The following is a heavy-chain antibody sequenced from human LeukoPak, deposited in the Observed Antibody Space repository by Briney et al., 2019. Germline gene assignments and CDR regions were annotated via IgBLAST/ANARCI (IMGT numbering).Heavy chain of an antibody. J-gene: IGHJ4*02. Sequence: SETLSLTCSVFGDSVSNNAYYWACILQAPGKRLECMGSGHYRETTHYSPSLKSRVTISVDTSKNQFSLKLNSVTAADTAVYYCARQNYDFWPGLLHPDYWGQGILVAVSS. CDR2: GHYRETT. CDR1: GDSVSNNAYY. V-gene: IGHV4-39*01. D-gene: IGHD3/OR15-3a*01. CDR3: ARQNYDFWPGLLHPDY.